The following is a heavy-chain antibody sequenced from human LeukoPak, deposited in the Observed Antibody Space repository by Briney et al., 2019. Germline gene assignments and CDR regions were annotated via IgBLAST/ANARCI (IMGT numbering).Heavy chain of an antibody. J-gene: IGHJ4*02. V-gene: IGHV4-34*01. CDR3: ARQTGSGLFTLP. CDR1: GGSFSGYY. Sequence: SETLSLTCAVYGGSFSGYYWSWIRQPPGKGLEGIGRIYYRWSTYYNASLKSQGSISIDTSKNQFSLRLTSVTSADTAVCYVARQTGSGLFTLPGGQGTLVTASP. D-gene: IGHD3/OR15-3a*01. CDR2: IYYRWST.